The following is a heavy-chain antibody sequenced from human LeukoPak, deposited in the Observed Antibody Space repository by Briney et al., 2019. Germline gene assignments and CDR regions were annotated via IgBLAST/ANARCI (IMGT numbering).Heavy chain of an antibody. Sequence: PSETLSLTCTVSGYSISNGYYWAWIRQPPGKGLEWIGNIYHSGNTYYSPSLKSRVTISVDTSKNQFSLNLNSVTAADTAVYYCARAYSSSWYFNWFDPWGQGTLVTVSS. J-gene: IGHJ5*02. CDR1: GYSISNGYY. V-gene: IGHV4-38-2*02. D-gene: IGHD6-13*01. CDR3: ARAYSSSWYFNWFDP. CDR2: IYHSGNT.